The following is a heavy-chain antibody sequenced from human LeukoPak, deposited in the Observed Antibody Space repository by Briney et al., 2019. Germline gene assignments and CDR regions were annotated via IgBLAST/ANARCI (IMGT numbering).Heavy chain of an antibody. J-gene: IGHJ4*02. CDR3: AREIYGSGTYPFDY. D-gene: IGHD3-10*01. CDR2: ISSSSSYI. Sequence: RGSLRLSCAASGFTLSSSDMNWVRHAPGEGLEWVSSISSSSSYIYYADSVKGRFTISRDNAKNSLYLQMNSLRAEDTAVYYCAREIYGSGTYPFDYWGQGTLVTVSS. V-gene: IGHV3-21*01. CDR1: GFTLSSSD.